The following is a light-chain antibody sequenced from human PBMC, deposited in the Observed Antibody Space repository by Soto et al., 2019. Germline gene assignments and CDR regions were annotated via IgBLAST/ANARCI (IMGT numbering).Light chain of an antibody. J-gene: IGLJ1*01. CDR3: SSYTTSTTYV. Sequence: QSVLTQPASVSGSPGQSITISCTGTSSDVGVYNYVSWYQQHPGKAPQFIIYEVSNRPSGVSDRFSGSKSGNTASLTISGLQAEDEADYYCSSYTTSTTYVFGTGTKVTVL. CDR2: EVS. CDR1: SSDVGVYNY. V-gene: IGLV2-14*01.